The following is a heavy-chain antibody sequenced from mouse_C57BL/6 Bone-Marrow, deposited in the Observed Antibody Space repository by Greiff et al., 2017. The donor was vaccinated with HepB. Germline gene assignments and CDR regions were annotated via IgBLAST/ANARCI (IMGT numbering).Heavy chain of an antibody. CDR2: ISSGSSTI. J-gene: IGHJ1*03. Sequence: EVKLMESGGGLVKPGGSLKLSCAASGFTFSDYGMHWVRQAPEKGLEWVAYISSGSSTIYYADTVKGRFTISRDNAKNTLFLQMTSLRSEDTAMYYCARNYYGSSLYWYFDVWGTGTTVTVSS. D-gene: IGHD1-1*01. CDR3: ARNYYGSSLYWYFDV. V-gene: IGHV5-17*01. CDR1: GFTFSDYG.